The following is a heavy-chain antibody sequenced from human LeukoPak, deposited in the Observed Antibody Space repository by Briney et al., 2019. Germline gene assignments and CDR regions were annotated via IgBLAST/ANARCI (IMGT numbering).Heavy chain of an antibody. J-gene: IGHJ1*01. CDR2: IYSGGTT. CDR3: ARTYGTYDSSGPEYFQH. V-gene: IGHV3-66*01. Sequence: GGSLRLSCAASGFTFITYSMNWVRQAPGKGLEWVSVIYSGGTTYYADSVKGRFTISRDNSENTLYLQMNGLRAEDTAVYYCARTYGTYDSSGPEYFQHWGQGTLVTVSS. D-gene: IGHD3-22*01. CDR1: GFTFITYS.